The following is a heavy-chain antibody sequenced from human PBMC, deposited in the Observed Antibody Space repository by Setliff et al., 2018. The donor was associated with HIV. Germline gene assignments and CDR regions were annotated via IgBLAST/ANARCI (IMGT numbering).Heavy chain of an antibody. Sequence: ASVKVSCKISGYTLTELSMHWVRQAPGKGLEWMGGFDPEDGETIYAQKFQGRVTMTEDTSTDTAYMELSSLRSEDTAVYYCATGVGVGRYYYYYYMDVWGKGTTVTVSS. CDR3: ATGVGVGRYYYYYYMDV. V-gene: IGHV1-24*01. D-gene: IGHD3-3*01. CDR2: FDPEDGET. CDR1: GYTLTELS. J-gene: IGHJ6*03.